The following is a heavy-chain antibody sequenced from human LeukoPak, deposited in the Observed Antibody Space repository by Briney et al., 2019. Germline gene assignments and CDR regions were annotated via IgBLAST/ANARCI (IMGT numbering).Heavy chain of an antibody. J-gene: IGHJ6*02. V-gene: IGHV3-53*01. D-gene: IGHD6-19*01. CDR3: AGGSGWDANYFGMDV. CDR1: GFTVSSNY. Sequence: GGSLRLSCAASGFTVSSNYMTWVRQAPGKGLEWVSIIYSGGTTYYGDSVKGRFTISRDNSKNTLYLQMNSLKAEDTAVYYCAGGSGWDANYFGMDVWGQGTTVTVSS. CDR2: IYSGGTT.